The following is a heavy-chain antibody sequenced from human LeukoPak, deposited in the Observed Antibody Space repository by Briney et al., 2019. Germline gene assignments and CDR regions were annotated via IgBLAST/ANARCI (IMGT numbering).Heavy chain of an antibody. Sequence: GGSLRLSCAASGFTFDTYAMHWVRQAPGKGLEWLTVISYDDSVKYYADSVKGRFIISRDNSKNTLYLLMNNLGTDDTAVYYCARDQEEQGLYPLESWGQGTLVTVTS. V-gene: IGHV3-30*04. D-gene: IGHD6-19*01. CDR2: ISYDDSVK. CDR3: ARDQEEQGLYPLES. J-gene: IGHJ5*02. CDR1: GFTFDTYA.